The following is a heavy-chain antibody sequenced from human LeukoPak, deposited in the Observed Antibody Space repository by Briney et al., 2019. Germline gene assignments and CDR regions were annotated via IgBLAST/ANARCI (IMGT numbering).Heavy chain of an antibody. V-gene: IGHV4-59*12. D-gene: IGHD6-19*01. Sequence: SETLSLTCTVSGGSISSYYWSWIRQPPGKGLEWIGYIYYSGSTNYNPSLKSRVTISVDTSKNQFSLKLSSVIAADTAVYYCAREGRLISVAGWFDPWGQGTLVTVSS. J-gene: IGHJ5*02. CDR3: AREGRLISVAGWFDP. CDR2: IYYSGST. CDR1: GGSISSYY.